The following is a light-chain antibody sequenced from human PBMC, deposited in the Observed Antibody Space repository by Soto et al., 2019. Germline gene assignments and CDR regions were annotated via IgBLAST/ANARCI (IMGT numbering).Light chain of an antibody. J-gene: IGKJ3*01. CDR2: DAS. CDR3: QQRSNWPPFT. CDR1: QSVSSY. Sequence: EIVLTQSPATLSWSPGERATLCCWASQSVSSYLAWYQQKPGQAPRLLIYDASNRATGIPARFSGSGSGTDFTLTISSLEPEDFAVYYCQQRSNWPPFTFGPGTKVDIK. V-gene: IGKV3-11*01.